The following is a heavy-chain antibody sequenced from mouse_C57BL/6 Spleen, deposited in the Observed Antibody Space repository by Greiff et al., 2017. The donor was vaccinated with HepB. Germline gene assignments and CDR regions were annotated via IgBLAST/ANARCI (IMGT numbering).Heavy chain of an antibody. CDR3: ARRGAQAWFAY. CDR2: IDPSDSYT. J-gene: IGHJ3*01. V-gene: IGHV1-69*01. CDR1: GYTFTSYW. D-gene: IGHD3-2*02. Sequence: VQLQQPGAELVMPGASVKLSFKASGYTFTSYWMHWVKQRPGQGLEWIGEIDPSDSYTNYNQKFKGKSTLTVDKSSSTAYMQLSSLTSEDSAVYYCARRGAQAWFAYWGQGTLVTVSA.